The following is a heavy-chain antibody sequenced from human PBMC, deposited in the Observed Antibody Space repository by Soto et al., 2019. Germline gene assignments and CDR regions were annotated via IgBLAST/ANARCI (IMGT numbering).Heavy chain of an antibody. V-gene: IGHV4-59*01. J-gene: IGHJ5*02. CDR2: IYYSGST. CDR1: GGSISSYY. CDR3: ARSKYYDFWSGKNWFDT. D-gene: IGHD3-3*01. Sequence: SETLSLTCTVSGGSISSYYWSWIRQPPGKGLEWIGYIYYSGSTNYNPSLKSRVTISVDTSKNQFSLKLSSVTAADTAVYYCARSKYYDFWSGKNWFDTWGQGTLVTVSS.